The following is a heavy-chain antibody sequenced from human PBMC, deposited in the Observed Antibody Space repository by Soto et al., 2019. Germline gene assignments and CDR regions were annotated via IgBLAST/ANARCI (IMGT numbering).Heavy chain of an antibody. CDR1: GYTFSTYG. CDR3: ARGKPFLEWLLSRYYFDY. CDR2: ISGYNGNT. V-gene: IGHV1-18*04. J-gene: IGHJ4*02. D-gene: IGHD3-3*02. Sequence: SVKVSCKSSGYTFSTYGISWVRQAPGQGLEWMGWISGYNGNTNYGQKFQGRVTMTADTSTSTSYMELRTLRSDDTAVYYCARGKPFLEWLLSRYYFDYWGQGTLVTVSS.